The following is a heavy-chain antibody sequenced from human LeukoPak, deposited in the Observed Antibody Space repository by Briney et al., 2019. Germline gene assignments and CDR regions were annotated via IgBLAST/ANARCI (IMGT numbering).Heavy chain of an antibody. Sequence: SETLSLTCAVYGGSFSGYYWSWIRQPPGKGLEWIGEINHSGSTNYNPSLKSRVTIPVDTSKNHFSLKLSSVTAADTAVYYCARGYYDFWSGYYSYYMDVWGKGTTVTVSS. V-gene: IGHV4-34*01. CDR3: ARGYYDFWSGYYSYYMDV. J-gene: IGHJ6*03. CDR2: INHSGST. CDR1: GGSFSGYY. D-gene: IGHD3-3*01.